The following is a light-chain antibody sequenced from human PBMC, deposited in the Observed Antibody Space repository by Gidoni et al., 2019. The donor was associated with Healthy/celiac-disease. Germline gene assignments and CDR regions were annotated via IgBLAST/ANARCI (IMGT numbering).Light chain of an antibody. CDR1: QSISSY. J-gene: IGKJ3*01. CDR2: AAS. CDR3: QQSYSTRFT. V-gene: IGKV1-39*01. Sequence: DIQMTQSPSSLSASVGDRVTITCRASQSISSYLNWYQQKPGKAPKLLIHAASSLQSGVPSRFSGSGSGTDFTLTISSLQPEDFATYYCQQSYSTRFTFXPGTKVDIK.